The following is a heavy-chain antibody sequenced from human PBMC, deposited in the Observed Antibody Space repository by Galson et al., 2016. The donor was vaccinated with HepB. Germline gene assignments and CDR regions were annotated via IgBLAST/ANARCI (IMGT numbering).Heavy chain of an antibody. J-gene: IGHJ4*02. CDR3: AREGTLCGTTNCYGPIDY. Sequence: SVKVSCKASAATFSNYAITWLRQAPGQGLEWMGRIIPVHDIANYAHKFQGRVIITADKSTFTAYLDLSSLRSEDTAVYYCAREGTLCGTTNCYGPIDYWGQGTLAAVSS. CDR1: AATFSNYA. V-gene: IGHV1-69*04. CDR2: IIPVHDIA. D-gene: IGHD2-2*01.